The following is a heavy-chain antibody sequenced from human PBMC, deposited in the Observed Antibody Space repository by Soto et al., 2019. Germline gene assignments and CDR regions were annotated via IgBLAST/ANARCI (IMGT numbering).Heavy chain of an antibody. CDR2: IDPSDSYV. D-gene: IGHD6-25*01. V-gene: IGHV5-10-1*01. J-gene: IGHJ4*02. CDR1: GYSFTAYW. CDR3: TRQAGSGFYPFDF. Sequence: GESLKISCQASGYSFTAYWITWVRQMPGKGLEWMATIDPSDSYVDYSPSFRGHVTFSVDRSITTVYLQWNSLKASDSAIYFCTRQAGSGFYPFDFWGQGALVTVSS.